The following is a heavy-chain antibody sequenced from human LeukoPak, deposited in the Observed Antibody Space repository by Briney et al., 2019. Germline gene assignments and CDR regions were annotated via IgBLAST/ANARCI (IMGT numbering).Heavy chain of an antibody. D-gene: IGHD6-13*01. V-gene: IGHV3-7*05. Sequence: GSLRLSCTATGFTLSNYRMSLVRQNPEERLEWVAHIKQDGSETVYVDSVKGRFTISRDNAQSSLYLQMNSLRAEDTAVYYCARDPYSSSWSYGMDVWGQGTAVTVSS. CDR1: GFTLSNYR. CDR2: IKQDGSET. CDR3: ARDPYSSSWSYGMDV. J-gene: IGHJ6*02.